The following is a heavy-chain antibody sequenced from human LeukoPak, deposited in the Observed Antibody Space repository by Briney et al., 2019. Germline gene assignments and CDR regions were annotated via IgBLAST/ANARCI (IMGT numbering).Heavy chain of an antibody. CDR3: ARDQVSSGWYFGLDY. Sequence: GASVKVSCRASGGTFSSYAISWVRQAPGQGLEWMGGIIPIFGTANYAQKFQGRVTITADESTSTVYMELSSLRSEDTAVYYCARDQVSSGWYFGLDYWGQGTLVTVSS. J-gene: IGHJ4*02. CDR1: GGTFSSYA. V-gene: IGHV1-69*13. CDR2: IIPIFGTA. D-gene: IGHD6-19*01.